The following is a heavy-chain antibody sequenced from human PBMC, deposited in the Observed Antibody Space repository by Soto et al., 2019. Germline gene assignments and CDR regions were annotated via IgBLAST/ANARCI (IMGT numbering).Heavy chain of an antibody. CDR3: ASRDPGTSVDY. J-gene: IGHJ4*02. CDR1: GGRLTSNNW. CDR2: IYRTGST. D-gene: IGHD1-7*01. Sequence: ETLSLTGAVSGGRLTSNNWWTWVRQPPGQGLEWIGEIYRTGSTNYNPSLKSRVTISLDKSENQFSLKVTSLTAADTAVYYCASRDPGTSVDYWGQGTLVTVSS. V-gene: IGHV4-4*02.